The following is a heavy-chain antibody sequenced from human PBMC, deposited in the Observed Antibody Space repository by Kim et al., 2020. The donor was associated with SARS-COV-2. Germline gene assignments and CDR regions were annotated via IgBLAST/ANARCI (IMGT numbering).Heavy chain of an antibody. CDR1: GFTFSSFV. CDR2: IGAGGATT. J-gene: IGHJ5*02. D-gene: IGHD3-10*01. CDR3: ARHRAIYASRRYERWFDP. Sequence: GGSLRLSCEASGFTFSSFVTSWVRQAPGKGLEWVSTIGAGGATTYYADSVKGRFTISRDNSKNTLFLQMNSLRAEDTAVYYCARHRAIYASRRYERWFDP. V-gene: IGHV3-23*01.